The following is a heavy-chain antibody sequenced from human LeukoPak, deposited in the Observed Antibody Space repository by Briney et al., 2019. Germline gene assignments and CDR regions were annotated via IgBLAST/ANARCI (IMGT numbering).Heavy chain of an antibody. J-gene: IGHJ3*02. V-gene: IGHV1-2*02. Sequence: ASVKVSCKASGYTFTGYYMHWVRRAPGQGLEWMGWINPNSGGTNYAQKFQGRVTMTRDTSISTAYMELSRLRSDDTAVYYCARTRITMVRGVIGAFDIWGQGTMVTVSS. D-gene: IGHD3-10*01. CDR2: INPNSGGT. CDR1: GYTFTGYY. CDR3: ARTRITMVRGVIGAFDI.